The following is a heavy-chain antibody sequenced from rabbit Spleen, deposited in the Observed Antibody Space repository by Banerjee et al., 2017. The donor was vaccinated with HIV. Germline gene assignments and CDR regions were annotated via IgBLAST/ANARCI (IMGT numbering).Heavy chain of an antibody. Sequence: QLTETGGGLVQPGGSLRLSCKASGFDFSSYYMNWVRQAPGKGLEWIGYIDPVFGITYYANWVNGRFSISRENAQNTVSLQMTSLTAADTATYFCARDGAGGSYFALWGPGTLVTVS. J-gene: IGHJ4*01. D-gene: IGHD8-1*01. V-gene: IGHV1S7*01. CDR1: GFDFSSYY. CDR3: ARDGAGGSYFAL. CDR2: IDPVFGIT.